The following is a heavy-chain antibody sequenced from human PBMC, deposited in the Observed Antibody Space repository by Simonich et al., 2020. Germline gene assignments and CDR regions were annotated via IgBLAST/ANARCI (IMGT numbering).Heavy chain of an antibody. CDR1: GYTFTGYY. V-gene: IGHV1-2*02. Sequence: QVQLVQSGAEVKKPGASVKVSCKASGYTFTGYYMHWVRQAPGQGLEWGGWLKPNSGGKNYAQKFQGRVTMTRETSISTAYMELSRLRSDDTAVYYCARWPSIPASYGSGSYFDYWGQGTLVTVSS. D-gene: IGHD3-10*01. J-gene: IGHJ4*02. CDR3: ARWPSIPASYGSGSYFDY. CDR2: LKPNSGGK.